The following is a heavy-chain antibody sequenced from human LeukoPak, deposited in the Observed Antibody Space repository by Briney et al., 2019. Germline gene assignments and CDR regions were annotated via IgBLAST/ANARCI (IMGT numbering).Heavy chain of an antibody. CDR3: ARRIAVAGRGFDY. CDR2: ISGGGGST. Sequence: GGSLRLSCAASGFTFSSYAMSWVRQAPGKGLEWVSAISGGGGSTYYADSVKGRFTISRDNSKNTLYLQMNSLRAEDTAVYYCARRIAVAGRGFDYWGQGTLVTVSS. V-gene: IGHV3-23*01. D-gene: IGHD6-19*01. J-gene: IGHJ4*02. CDR1: GFTFSSYA.